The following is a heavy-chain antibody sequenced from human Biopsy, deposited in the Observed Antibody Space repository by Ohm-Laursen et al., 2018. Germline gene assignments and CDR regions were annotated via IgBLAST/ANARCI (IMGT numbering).Heavy chain of an antibody. CDR3: ARRDSLDY. J-gene: IGHJ4*02. V-gene: IGHV1-46*01. Sequence: ASVKVSCNTSGYTFTSYYMHWVRQAPGQGLEWMGVMTPIPTYAQKFQGRLTLTRDTSTSTVYMELSSLRSEDTAIYYCARRDSLDYWGQGTLVTVSS. CDR2: MTPIP. CDR1: GYTFTSYY.